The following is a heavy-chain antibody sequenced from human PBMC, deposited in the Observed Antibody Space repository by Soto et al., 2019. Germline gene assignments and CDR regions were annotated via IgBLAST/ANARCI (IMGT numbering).Heavy chain of an antibody. V-gene: IGHV3-43D*03. CDR2: ISWDGGST. J-gene: IGHJ6*02. D-gene: IGHD5-18*01. CDR3: AKDMSVHPALDTPYYYYYYGMDV. Sequence: GGSLRLSCAASGFTFDDYAMHWVRQAPGKGLEWVSLISWDGGSTYYADSVKGRFTISRDNSKNSLYLQMNSLRAEDTAVYYCAKDMSVHPALDTPYYYYYYGMDVWGQGTTVTVSS. CDR1: GFTFDDYA.